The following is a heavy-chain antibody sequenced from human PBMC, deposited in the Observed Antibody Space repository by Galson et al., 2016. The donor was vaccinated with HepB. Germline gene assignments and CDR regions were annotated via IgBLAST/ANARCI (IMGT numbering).Heavy chain of an antibody. J-gene: IGHJ4*02. CDR2: IRSNSYGGTT. D-gene: IGHD3-3*01. CDR3: SRVVGLDYDFWSGYPDFDY. V-gene: IGHV3-49*03. Sequence: SLRLSCATSGFPFDNYAMSWFRQAPGKGLHCVGFIRSNSYGGTTEYAASVKGSFTISRDDSKSIVYLQMNRLKTEDTAVYYCSRVVGLDYDFWSGYPDFDYWGQGALVTVSS. CDR1: GFPFDNYA.